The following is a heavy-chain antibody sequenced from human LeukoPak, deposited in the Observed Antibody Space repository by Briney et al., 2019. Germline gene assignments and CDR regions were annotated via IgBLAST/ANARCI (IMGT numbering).Heavy chain of an antibody. D-gene: IGHD6-19*01. CDR1: GFTFDDYA. CDR2: IYSDGNT. CDR3: AGDTHSSSWYDH. Sequence: GGSLRLSCAASGFTFDDYAMHWVRQAPGKGLEWVSFIYSDGNTYYGDSVKGRFTLSRDSSRNTLYLQMNSLTVDDTAVYYCAGDTHSSSWYDHWGQGTLVTVSS. V-gene: IGHV3-53*01. J-gene: IGHJ5*02.